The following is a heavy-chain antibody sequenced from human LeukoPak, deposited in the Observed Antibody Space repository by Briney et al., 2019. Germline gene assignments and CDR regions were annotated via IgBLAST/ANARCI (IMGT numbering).Heavy chain of an antibody. D-gene: IGHD2-21*01. V-gene: IGHV4-38-2*01. CDR2: IYHSGST. CDR1: GYSISSGYY. CDR3: ARSYCCGDCRFDY. J-gene: IGHJ4*02. Sequence: SSETLSLTCAVSGYSISSGYYWGWIRQPPGKGLEWIGSIYHSGSTYYNPSLKSRVTISVGTSKNQFSLKLSSVTAADTAVYYCARSYCCGDCRFDYWGQGTLVTVSS.